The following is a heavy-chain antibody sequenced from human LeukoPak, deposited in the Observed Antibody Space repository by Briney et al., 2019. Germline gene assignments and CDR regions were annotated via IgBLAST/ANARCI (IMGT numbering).Heavy chain of an antibody. Sequence: SETLSLTCTVSGGSISSYYWSWIRQPPGKGLELIGYIDYSGSTNYNPSPKTRVIISVDTSTNQFSLKMSSVTAADAAVEYCAREAGIAAAVDYWGQGTLVTVSS. CDR1: GGSISSYY. CDR2: IDYSGST. J-gene: IGHJ4*02. CDR3: AREAGIAAAVDY. D-gene: IGHD6-13*01. V-gene: IGHV4-59*01.